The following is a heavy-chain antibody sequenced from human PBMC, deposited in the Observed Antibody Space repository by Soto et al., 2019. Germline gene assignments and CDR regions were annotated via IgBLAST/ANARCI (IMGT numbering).Heavy chain of an antibody. CDR2: INSKTDGGTT. CDR1: GFTFSNAW. V-gene: IGHV3-15*01. CDR3: TVYFDY. Sequence: PGGSLRLSCAASGFTFSNAWMSWVRQAPGKGLEWVGRINSKTDGGTTDYAAPVKGRFTISTDDSKNTMYLQMNSLQTEDTAVYYCTVYFDYWGQGTLVTV. J-gene: IGHJ4*02.